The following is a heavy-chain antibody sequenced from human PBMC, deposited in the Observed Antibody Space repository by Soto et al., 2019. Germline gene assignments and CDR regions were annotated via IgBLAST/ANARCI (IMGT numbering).Heavy chain of an antibody. D-gene: IGHD3-10*01. J-gene: IGHJ5*02. CDR1: GYTFTSYA. Sequence: QVQLVQSGAEVKKPGASVKVSCKASGYTFTSYAMHWVRQAPGQRLEWMGWINAGNGNTKYSQKFQGRVTITRDTSASTAYMELSSLRSEDTAVYYCARGSIRFGELLGWFDTWGQGTLVTVSS. CDR3: ARGSIRFGELLGWFDT. V-gene: IGHV1-3*01. CDR2: INAGNGNT.